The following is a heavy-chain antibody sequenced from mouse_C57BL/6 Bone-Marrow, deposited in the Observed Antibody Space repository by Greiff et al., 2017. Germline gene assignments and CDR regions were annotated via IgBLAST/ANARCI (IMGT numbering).Heavy chain of an antibody. CDR1: GFTFSSYT. Sequence: EVQRVESGGGLVKPGGSLKLSCAASGFTFSSYTMSWVRQTPEKRLEWVATISGGGGNTYYPDSVTGRFTISRDNAKNTLYLQMSRLRSEDTALYYCAREPYYYGSSPWYFDVWGTGTTVTVSS. D-gene: IGHD1-1*01. J-gene: IGHJ1*03. CDR3: AREPYYYGSSPWYFDV. V-gene: IGHV5-9*01. CDR2: ISGGGGNT.